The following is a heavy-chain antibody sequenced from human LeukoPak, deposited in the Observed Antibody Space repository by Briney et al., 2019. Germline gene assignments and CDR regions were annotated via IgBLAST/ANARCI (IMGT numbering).Heavy chain of an antibody. V-gene: IGHV4-59*01. J-gene: IGHJ4*02. CDR1: GGSISSYY. CDR2: IYYSGST. D-gene: IGHD6-19*01. CDR3: ARARGYSSGWDPYYFDY. Sequence: SETLSLTCTVSGGSISSYYWGWIRQPPGKGLEWIGYIYYSGSTNYNPSLKSRVTISVDTSKNQFSLKLSSVTAADTAVYYCARARGYSSGWDPYYFDYWGQGTLVTVSS.